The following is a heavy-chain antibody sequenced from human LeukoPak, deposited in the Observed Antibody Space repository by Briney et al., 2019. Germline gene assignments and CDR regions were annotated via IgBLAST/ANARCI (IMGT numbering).Heavy chain of an antibody. V-gene: IGHV3-30*02. CDR2: IRYDGSNK. CDR3: AKDPHDYGDYPPANWFDP. D-gene: IGHD4-17*01. J-gene: IGHJ5*02. CDR1: GFTLSSYG. Sequence: TGGSLRLSCAASGFTLSSYGMHWVRQAPGKGLEWVAFIRYDGSNKYYADSVKGRFTISGDNSKNTLYLQMNSLRAEDTAVYYCAKDPHDYGDYPPANWFDPWGQGTLVTVSS.